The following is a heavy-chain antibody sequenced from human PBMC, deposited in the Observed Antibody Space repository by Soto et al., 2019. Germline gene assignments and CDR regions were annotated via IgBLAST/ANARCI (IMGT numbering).Heavy chain of an antibody. CDR3: TVDTYGPDY. D-gene: IGHD2-8*01. V-gene: IGHV1-58*01. Sequence: SVKVSCKTSGFTFTSSAVQWVRQTRGQGLEWIGWIVVGSGNAKYAQKFQERVTITRDKSSNTAYLEVSSLRHGDTAVYYCTVDTYGPDYRGQGTLVTVSS. CDR1: GFTFTSSA. J-gene: IGHJ4*02. CDR2: IVVGSGNA.